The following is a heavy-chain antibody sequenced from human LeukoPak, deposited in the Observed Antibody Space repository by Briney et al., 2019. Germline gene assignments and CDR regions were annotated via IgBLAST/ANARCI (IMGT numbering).Heavy chain of an antibody. CDR3: ARLSSSSEENYFDY. J-gene: IGHJ4*02. D-gene: IGHD6-6*01. V-gene: IGHV5-51*01. Sequence: GESLKISCKGSGYSFSNYWIGWVRQMPGRGLEWMGILYPGDSDTRYSPSFQGQVTISADKSISTAYLQWSSLEASDTAMYYCARLSSSSEENYFDYWGQGTQVTASS. CDR2: LYPGDSDT. CDR1: GYSFSNYW.